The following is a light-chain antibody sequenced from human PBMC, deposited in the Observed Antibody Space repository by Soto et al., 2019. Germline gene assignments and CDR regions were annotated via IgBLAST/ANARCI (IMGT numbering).Light chain of an antibody. CDR1: SSDVGSYNL. CDR3: CSYAGSSTFGVV. V-gene: IGLV2-23*02. Sequence: QSALTPPASVSGSPGQSITISCTGTSSDVGSYNLVSWYQQHPGKAPKLMIYEVSKRPSGVSNRFSGSKSGNTASLTISGLQAEDEADYYCCSYAGSSTFGVVFGGGTKLTVL. CDR2: EVS. J-gene: IGLJ2*01.